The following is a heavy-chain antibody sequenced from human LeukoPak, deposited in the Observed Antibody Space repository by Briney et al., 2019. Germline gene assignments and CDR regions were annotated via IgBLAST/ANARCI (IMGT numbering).Heavy chain of an antibody. Sequence: SQTLSLTCAVSGGSISSGGYSWSWIRQPPGKGLEWIGYIYRSGSTYYNPSLKSRVTISVDRSKNQFSLKLSSVTAADTAVYYCARGIWIAAFDIWGQGTMVTVSS. D-gene: IGHD2-2*03. CDR3: ARGIWIAAFDI. J-gene: IGHJ3*02. CDR2: IYRSGST. V-gene: IGHV4-30-2*01. CDR1: GGSISSGGYS.